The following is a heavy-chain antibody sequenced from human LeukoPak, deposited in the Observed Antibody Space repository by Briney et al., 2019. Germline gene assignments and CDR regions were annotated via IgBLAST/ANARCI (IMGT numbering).Heavy chain of an antibody. D-gene: IGHD3-16*02. CDR3: ARNDYVWGSYRSLDY. V-gene: IGHV3-74*01. CDR1: GFTFSSYW. CDR2: INSDGSST. J-gene: IGHJ4*02. Sequence: PGGSLRLSCAASGFTFSSYWMHWVRQAPGKGLVWVSRINSDGSSTSYADSVKGRFTISRDNAKSTLYLQMNSLRAEDTAVYYCARNDYVWGSYRSLDYWGQGTLVTVSS.